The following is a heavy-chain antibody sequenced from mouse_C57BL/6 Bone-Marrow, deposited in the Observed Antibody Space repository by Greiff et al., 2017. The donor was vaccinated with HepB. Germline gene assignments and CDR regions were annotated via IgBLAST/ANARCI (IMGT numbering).Heavy chain of an antibody. CDR2: IYPRSGNT. CDR1: GYTFTSYG. CDR3: ARDEAY. V-gene: IGHV1-81*01. J-gene: IGHJ3*01. Sequence: QVQLQQSGAELARPGASVKLSCKASGYTFTSYGISWVKQRTGQGLEWIGEIYPRSGNTYYNEKFKGKATLTADKSSSTAYMELRSLTSEDSAVYFWARDEAYWGQGTLVTVSA.